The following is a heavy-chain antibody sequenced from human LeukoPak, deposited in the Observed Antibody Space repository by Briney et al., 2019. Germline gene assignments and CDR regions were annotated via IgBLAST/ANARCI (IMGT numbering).Heavy chain of an antibody. CDR2: IYSGGST. V-gene: IGHV3-66*01. CDR3: ARVNILTGYYFDY. CDR1: GFTVSSNH. Sequence: GGSLRLSCAASGFTVSSNHMSWVRQAPGKGLEWVSVIYSGGSTYYADSVKGRFTISRDNSKNTLYLQMNSLRAEDTAVYYCARVNILTGYYFDYWGQGTLVTVSS. J-gene: IGHJ4*02. D-gene: IGHD3-9*01.